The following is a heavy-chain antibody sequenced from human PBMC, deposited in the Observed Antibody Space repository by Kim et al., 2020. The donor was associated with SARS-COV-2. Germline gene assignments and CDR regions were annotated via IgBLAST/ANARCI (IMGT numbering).Heavy chain of an antibody. J-gene: IGHJ3*02. V-gene: IGHV3-33*01. D-gene: IGHD3-22*01. CDR3: AREGYYYDSSGYQADAFDI. CDR1: GFTFSSYG. CDR2: IWYDGSNK. Sequence: GGSLRLSCAASGFTFSSYGMHWVRQAPGKGLEWVAVIWYDGSNKYYADSLKGRFTISRDNSKNTLYLQMNSLRAEDTAVYYCAREGYYYDSSGYQADAFDIWGQGSMVTVSS.